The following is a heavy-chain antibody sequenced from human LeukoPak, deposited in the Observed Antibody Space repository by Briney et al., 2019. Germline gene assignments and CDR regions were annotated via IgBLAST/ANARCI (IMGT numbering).Heavy chain of an antibody. D-gene: IGHD3-22*01. CDR3: ARGRRYYDSSGYYYFPDY. CDR1: GYTFTSYD. Sequence: ASVKVSCKASGYTFTSYDINWVRQATGQGLEWMGWMNPNSGNTGYAQKFQGRVTMTRNTSISTAYMELSSLRSEDTAVYYCARGRRYYDSSGYYYFPDYWGQGTLVTVSS. V-gene: IGHV1-8*01. CDR2: MNPNSGNT. J-gene: IGHJ4*02.